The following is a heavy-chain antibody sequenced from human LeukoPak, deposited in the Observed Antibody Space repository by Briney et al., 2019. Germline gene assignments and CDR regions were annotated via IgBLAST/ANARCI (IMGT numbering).Heavy chain of an antibody. Sequence: PSETLSLTCAVSGGSISSGGYSWSWIRQPPGKGLEWIGYIYHSGSTYYNPSLKSRVTISVGRSKNQFSLKLSSVTAADTAVYYCARALGADRILFDYWGQGTLVTVSS. CDR3: ARALGADRILFDY. V-gene: IGHV4-30-2*01. CDR2: IYHSGST. D-gene: IGHD6-25*01. CDR1: GGSISSGGYS. J-gene: IGHJ4*02.